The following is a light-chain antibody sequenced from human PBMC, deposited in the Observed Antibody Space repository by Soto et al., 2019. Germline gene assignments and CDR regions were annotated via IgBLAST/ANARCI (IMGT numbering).Light chain of an antibody. CDR1: SSDIGAGYD. Sequence: QSALTQPPSVSGAPGQRVTISCTGSSSDIGAGYDVHWYQQLPGTAPKLLIYDNTNRPSGVPDRFSGSKSGTSASLAITGLQAEDEADYYCQSYDNSLSSSVFGTGTKVTVL. CDR3: QSYDNSLSSSV. V-gene: IGLV1-40*01. CDR2: DNT. J-gene: IGLJ1*01.